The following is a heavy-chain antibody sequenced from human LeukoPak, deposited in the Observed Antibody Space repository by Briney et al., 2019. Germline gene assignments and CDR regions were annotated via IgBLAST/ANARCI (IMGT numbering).Heavy chain of an antibody. CDR1: GFTFSNAW. J-gene: IGHJ4*02. V-gene: IGHV3-15*01. CDR3: TSGGAHYDYVWGSYRVDY. D-gene: IGHD3-16*02. CDR2: IKSKTDGGTT. Sequence: GGSLRLSCAASGFTFSNAWMGWVRQAPGKGLEWGGRIKSKTDGGTTDYAAPVKGRFTISRDDSKNTLYLQTNSLKTEDTAVYYCTSGGAHYDYVWGSYRVDYWGQGNLVTVSS.